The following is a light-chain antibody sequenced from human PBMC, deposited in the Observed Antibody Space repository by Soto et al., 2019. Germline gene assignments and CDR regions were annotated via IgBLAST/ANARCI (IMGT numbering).Light chain of an antibody. CDR3: HQSNFWPT. Sequence: EIVGTQYPATLSGTPGERATPYFRSRHSVSTNFSWYQLTPGQSPRLLIYGTSTRATDIPARFSGSGSGTAFTLPIRRLPSEDSAVYFCHQSNFWPTSGQGTKVDIK. CDR2: GTS. V-gene: IGKV3-15*01. J-gene: IGKJ1*01. CDR1: HSVSTN.